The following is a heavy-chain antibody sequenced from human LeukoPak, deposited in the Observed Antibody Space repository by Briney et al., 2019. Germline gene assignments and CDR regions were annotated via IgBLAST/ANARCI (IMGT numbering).Heavy chain of an antibody. CDR2: ITSGGDYI. J-gene: IGHJ4*02. CDR3: ARGHYDVLAASYKWTPDY. Sequence: GGSLRLSCAASGFTFNTFNMNWVRQAPGKGLEWVSSITSGGDYIYYEDSVKGRFTTSRDNAKNSLYLQLNSLRVEDTAVYYCARGHYDVLAASYKWTPDYWGQGTLVTVSS. D-gene: IGHD3-9*01. CDR1: GFTFNTFN. V-gene: IGHV3-21*01.